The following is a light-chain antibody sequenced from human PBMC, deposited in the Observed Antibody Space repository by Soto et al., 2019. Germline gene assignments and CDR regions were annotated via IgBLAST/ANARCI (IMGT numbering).Light chain of an antibody. CDR3: QQTYSLPIT. V-gene: IGKV1-39*01. Sequence: DIQMTQSPSSLSASVGDRVAITCRATQAISDYLNWYQQKPGKALKLLIYGASNLQSGVPSRFSGSGSGTDFTLTISGLQPEDLGIYYCQQTYSLPITFGPGTKVDVK. CDR1: QAISDY. CDR2: GAS. J-gene: IGKJ3*01.